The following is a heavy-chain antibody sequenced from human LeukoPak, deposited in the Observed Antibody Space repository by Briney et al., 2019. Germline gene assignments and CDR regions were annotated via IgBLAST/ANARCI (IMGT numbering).Heavy chain of an antibody. CDR3: ASITYSSGWTDAFDI. CDR2: ITYSGST. D-gene: IGHD6-19*01. CDR1: GGSISSSTYY. V-gene: IGHV4-39*01. Sequence: SETLSLTCTVSGGSISSSTYYWAWIRQSPGKGLEWIGSITYSGSTYYNPSLKSRVTISVDTSKNQFSLKLSSVTAADTAVYYCASITYSSGWTDAFDIWGQGTMVTVSS. J-gene: IGHJ3*02.